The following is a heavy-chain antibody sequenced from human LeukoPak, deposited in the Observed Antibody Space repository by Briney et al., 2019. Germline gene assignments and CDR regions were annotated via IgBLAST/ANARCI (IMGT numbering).Heavy chain of an antibody. CDR1: GYSFTSYW. V-gene: IGHV5-51*01. D-gene: IGHD5/OR15-5a*01. CDR3: ARGSTYVYYYYYMDV. CDR2: IYPGDSDT. J-gene: IGHJ6*03. Sequence: SGESLKISCKGSGYSFTSYWIGWVRQMPGKGLEWMGIIYPGDSDTRYSPSFQGQVTISADKSISTAYLQWSSLKASDTAMYYCARGSTYVYYYYYMDVWGKGTTVTVSS.